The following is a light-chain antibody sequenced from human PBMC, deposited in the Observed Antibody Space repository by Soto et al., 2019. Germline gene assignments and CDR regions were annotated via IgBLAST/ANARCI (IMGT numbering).Light chain of an antibody. V-gene: IGKV1-8*01. CDR3: QQYFSYPLT. Sequence: AIRMTQSPSSFLPSKGDRATIPGRAGQGFSSNLAWYKVKPGKAPRLLIYTASYLKSGVPSRFSGSGSGTDFTLTISSLQSEDFAVYYCQQYFSYPLTFGGGTKVEIK. CDR2: TAS. CDR1: QGFSSN. J-gene: IGKJ4*01.